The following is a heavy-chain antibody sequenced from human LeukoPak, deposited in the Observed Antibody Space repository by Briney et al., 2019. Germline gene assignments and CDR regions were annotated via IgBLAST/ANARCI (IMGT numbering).Heavy chain of an antibody. CDR1: GFTFSNYN. Sequence: PGGSLRLSCAASGFTFSNYNMNWVRQAPGKGLEWVSSISGSSSNIFYADSVNGRFTISRDNAKNSLYLQMNSLRAKDTAVYYCTRDVSDGGSRFLEWSYEGAFDIWGQGTMVTVSS. J-gene: IGHJ3*02. V-gene: IGHV3-21*01. D-gene: IGHD3-3*01. CDR2: ISGSSSNI. CDR3: TRDVSDGGSRFLEWSYEGAFDI.